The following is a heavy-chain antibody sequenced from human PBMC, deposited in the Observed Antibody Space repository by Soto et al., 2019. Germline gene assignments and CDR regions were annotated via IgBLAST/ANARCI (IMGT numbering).Heavy chain of an antibody. V-gene: IGHV4-34*01. J-gene: IGHJ6*02. CDR1: GGSFSGYY. D-gene: IGHD6-19*01. Sequence: QVQLQQWGAGLLKPSETLSLTCAVYGGSFSGYYWSCIRQPPGKGLEWIGEINHSGSTNYNPSLKSRVTISVDASKNQFSLKLSSVTAADTAVYYCARGGTEQWLVRYYYGMDVWGQGTTVTVSS. CDR2: INHSGST. CDR3: ARGGTEQWLVRYYYGMDV.